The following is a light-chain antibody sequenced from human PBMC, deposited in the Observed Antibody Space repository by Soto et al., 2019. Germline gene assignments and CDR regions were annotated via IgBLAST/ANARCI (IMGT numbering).Light chain of an antibody. J-gene: IGKJ4*01. CDR1: QSISSSF. CDR2: GAS. CDR3: QQYGSSPPLT. V-gene: IGKV3-20*01. Sequence: EFVLTQSPGKLSLSPGERATLPCRASQSISSSFLAWYQQKPGQAPRLLIYGASSRGTGIPDRFSGSGSGTDFTLTISRLEPEDFAVYYCQQYGSSPPLTFGGGTKVEIK.